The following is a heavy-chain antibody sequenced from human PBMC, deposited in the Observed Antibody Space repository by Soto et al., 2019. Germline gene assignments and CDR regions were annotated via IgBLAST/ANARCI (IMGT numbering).Heavy chain of an antibody. CDR3: ARGDRVPAAIVCAFDI. CDR1: GFTFSSYA. Sequence: GGSLRLSCAASGFTFSSYAMHWVRQAPGKGLEWVAVISYDGSNKYYADSVKGRFTISRDNSKNTLYLQMNSLRAEDTAVYYCARGDRVPAAIVCAFDIWGQGTMVTVSS. V-gene: IGHV3-30-3*01. D-gene: IGHD2-2*02. J-gene: IGHJ3*02. CDR2: ISYDGSNK.